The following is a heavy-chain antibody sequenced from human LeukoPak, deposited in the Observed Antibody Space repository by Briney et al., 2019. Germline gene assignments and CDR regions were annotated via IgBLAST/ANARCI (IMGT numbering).Heavy chain of an antibody. J-gene: IGHJ4*02. CDR1: GYTFTGYC. CDR2: INPNSGGT. D-gene: IGHD3-10*01. V-gene: IGHV1-2*02. Sequence: DSVKVSCKTSGYTFTGYCMHWVRQAPGQGLEWMGWINPNSGGTNYAQKFQGRVTMTRDTSISTAYMELSRLRSDDTAVYYCARGARITMVRGPPVYWGQGTLVTVSS. CDR3: ARGARITMVRGPPVY.